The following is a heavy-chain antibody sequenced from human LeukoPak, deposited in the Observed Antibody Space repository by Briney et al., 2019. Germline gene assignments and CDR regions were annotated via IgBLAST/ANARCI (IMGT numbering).Heavy chain of an antibody. V-gene: IGHV3-74*03. J-gene: IGHJ6*02. Sequence: GGSLRLSCAASGFTLSTYWMYCVRQAPGKGLVWVSLIHSNGGSTTYADSVKSRFTISRDNAKNLSYMQMNSLRAEDTAGYKCARDRFFGMDVWGQGATVTVSS. CDR3: ARDRFFGMDV. CDR2: IHSNGGST. CDR1: GFTLSTYW.